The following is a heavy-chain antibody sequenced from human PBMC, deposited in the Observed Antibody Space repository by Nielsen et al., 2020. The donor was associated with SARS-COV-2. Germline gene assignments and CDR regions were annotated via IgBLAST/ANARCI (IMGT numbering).Heavy chain of an antibody. CDR2: IIPIFGTA. CDR3: ARERRLWFGEANYYYYYGMDV. V-gene: IGHV1-69*13. D-gene: IGHD3-10*01. J-gene: IGHJ6*02. Sequence: SVKVSCKASGGTFSSYAISWVRQAPGQGLEWMGGIIPIFGTANYAQKFQGRVTITADESTSTAYMELSSLRSEDTAVYYCARERRLWFGEANYYYYYGMDVWGQGTTVTVSS. CDR1: GGTFSSYA.